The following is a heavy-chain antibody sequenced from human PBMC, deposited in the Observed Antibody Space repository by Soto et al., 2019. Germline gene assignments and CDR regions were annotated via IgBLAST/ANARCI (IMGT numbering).Heavy chain of an antibody. J-gene: IGHJ6*02. V-gene: IGHV1-3*01. CDR3: AKMYPDYHYESSGYGV. Sequence: GASVKVSCKTSGYTFTSYAMHWVRQAPGQRLEWMGWINAGNGNTKYSQKFQGRVTITRDTSASTAYMELSSLRSEDTAVYYCAKMYPDYHYESSGYGVWGQGTTVTVSS. CDR2: INAGNGNT. D-gene: IGHD3-22*01. CDR1: GYTFTSYA.